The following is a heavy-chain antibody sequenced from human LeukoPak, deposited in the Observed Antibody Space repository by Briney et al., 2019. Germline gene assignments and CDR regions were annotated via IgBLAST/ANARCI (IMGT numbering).Heavy chain of an antibody. J-gene: IGHJ4*02. CDR1: GGSISSSNW. D-gene: IGHD3-16*02. V-gene: IGHV4-4*02. CDR2: IYHSGST. CDR3: ARVHDYVWGSYRWVSYFDY. Sequence: PSGTLSLTCAVSGGSISSSNWWSWVRQPPGKGLEWIGEIYHSGSTNYNPSLKSRVTIPVDKSKNQFSLKLSSVTAADTAVYYCARVHDYVWGSYRWVSYFDYWGQGTLVTVSS.